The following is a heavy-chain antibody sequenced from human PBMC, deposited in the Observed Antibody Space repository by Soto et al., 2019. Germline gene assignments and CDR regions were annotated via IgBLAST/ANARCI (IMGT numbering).Heavy chain of an antibody. V-gene: IGHV4-59*01. CDR1: GDSINSDY. CDR2: IHYTGAT. Sequence: QVHLQESSPGLVKPSETLSLTCSVPGDSINSDYWSWIRQPPGKGLEWIGYIHYTGATSYSPSLKSRVTILLDTSKNQSSLTMRSVSAADTAVYYCTRGDMRSATDYWGQGTLVTVSS. J-gene: IGHJ4*02. CDR3: TRGDMRSATDY. D-gene: IGHD2-2*01.